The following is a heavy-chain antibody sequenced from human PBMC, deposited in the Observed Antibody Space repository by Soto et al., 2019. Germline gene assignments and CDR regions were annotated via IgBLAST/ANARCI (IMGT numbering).Heavy chain of an antibody. D-gene: IGHD6-19*01. V-gene: IGHV3-30*18. CDR3: AKVAVAGVHY. CDR1: GFTFSTYG. J-gene: IGHJ4*02. CDR2: ISYDGSNK. Sequence: QVQLVESGGGVVQPGRSLRLSCAASGFTFSTYGMHWVRQAPGKGLEWVAVISYDGSNKYYGDSVKGRFTISRDNSKNPLYLQMITLRAAETAVSYCAKVAVAGVHYWGQGTLVTVSS.